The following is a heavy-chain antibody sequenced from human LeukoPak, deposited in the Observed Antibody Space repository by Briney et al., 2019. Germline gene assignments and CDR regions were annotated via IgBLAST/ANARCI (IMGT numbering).Heavy chain of an antibody. CDR1: GYSISSGYY. CDR2: IYHSGST. V-gene: IGHV4-38-2*02. J-gene: IGHJ4*02. D-gene: IGHD6-19*01. CDR3: ARERVGIAVAVGY. Sequence: SETLSLTCTVSGYSISSGYYWGWIRQPPGKGLEWIGSIYHSGSTYYNPSRKSRVTISVDTSKNQSSLKLSSVTAADTAVYYCARERVGIAVAVGYWGQGTLVTVSS.